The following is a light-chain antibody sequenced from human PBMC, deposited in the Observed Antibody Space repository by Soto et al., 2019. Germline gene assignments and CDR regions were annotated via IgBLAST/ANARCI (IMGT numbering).Light chain of an antibody. CDR1: SGDVGGYNY. J-gene: IGLJ1*01. Sequence: QSVLTQPASVCGSPGQSITISCTGTSGDVGGYNYVCWYQQRPGKAPKLMIYEVSNRPSGVSRRFSGSKSGNTASLTISGLQTEDEADYYCSSYTGGSTLYVFGTGTKVTVL. CDR3: SSYTGGSTLYV. V-gene: IGLV2-14*01. CDR2: EVS.